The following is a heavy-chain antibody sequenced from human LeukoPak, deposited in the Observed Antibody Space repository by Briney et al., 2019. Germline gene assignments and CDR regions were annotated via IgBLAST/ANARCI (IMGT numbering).Heavy chain of an antibody. CDR2: IYYSGST. D-gene: IGHD3-10*01. J-gene: IGHJ4*02. CDR1: GGSISSSSYY. V-gene: IGHV4-39*07. Sequence: PSETLFLTCTVSGGSISSSSYYWGWIRQPPGKGLEWIGSIYYSGSTNYNPSLKSRVTISVDTSKNQFSLKLSSVTAADTAVYYCARRGFGELSLGAFDYWGQGTLVTVSS. CDR3: ARRGFGELSLGAFDY.